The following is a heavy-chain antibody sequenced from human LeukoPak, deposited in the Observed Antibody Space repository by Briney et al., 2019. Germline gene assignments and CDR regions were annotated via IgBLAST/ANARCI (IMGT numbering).Heavy chain of an antibody. CDR3: ATNGSPSAAYFDY. Sequence: SQTLSLTCTVSGGSISSGSYYWSWIRQPPGKGLEWIGYIYYSGSTNYNPSLKSRVTISVDTSKNQFSLKLSSVTAADTAVYYCATNGSPSAAYFDYWGQGTLVTVSS. CDR1: GGSISSGSYY. CDR2: IYYSGST. D-gene: IGHD3-10*01. V-gene: IGHV4-61*01. J-gene: IGHJ4*02.